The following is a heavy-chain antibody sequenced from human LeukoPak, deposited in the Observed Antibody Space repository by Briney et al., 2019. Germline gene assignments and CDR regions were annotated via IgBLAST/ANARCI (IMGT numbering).Heavy chain of an antibody. Sequence: SETLSLTCAVYGGSFSGYYWSWIRQPPGKGLEWIGEINHSGSTNYNPSLKSRVTISVDTSKNQFSLKLSSVTAADTAVYYCARGGYSCGSWGQGTLVTVSS. CDR3: ARGGYSCGS. CDR2: INHSGST. CDR1: GGSFSGYY. J-gene: IGHJ4*02. V-gene: IGHV4-34*01. D-gene: IGHD5-18*01.